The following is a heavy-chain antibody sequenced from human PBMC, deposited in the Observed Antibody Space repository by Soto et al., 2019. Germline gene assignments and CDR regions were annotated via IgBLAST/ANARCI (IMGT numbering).Heavy chain of an antibody. D-gene: IGHD6-6*01. V-gene: IGHV2-5*01. Sequence: SGPTLVNPTQTLTLTCTFSGFSLSTSGVGVGWIRQPPGKALEWLALIYWNDDKRYSPSLKSRLTITKDTSKNQVVLTMTNMDPVDTATYYCALSGIAARPGNPYYYYGMDVWGQGTTVTVSS. CDR1: GFSLSTSGVG. J-gene: IGHJ6*02. CDR3: ALSGIAARPGNPYYYYGMDV. CDR2: IYWNDDK.